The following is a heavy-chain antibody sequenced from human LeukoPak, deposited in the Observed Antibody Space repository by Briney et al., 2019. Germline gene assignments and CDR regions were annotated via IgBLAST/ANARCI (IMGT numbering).Heavy chain of an antibody. CDR3: AKVISGPNYYYGMDV. CDR2: ISGSGGST. Sequence: PGGSLRLSCAASGFTFSSYAMSWVRQAPGKGLEWVSAISGSGGSTYYADSVKGQLTISRDNSKNTLYLQMNSLRAEDTAVYYCAKVISGPNYYYGMDVWGQGTTVTVSS. V-gene: IGHV3-23*01. D-gene: IGHD2-8*02. CDR1: GFTFSSYA. J-gene: IGHJ6*02.